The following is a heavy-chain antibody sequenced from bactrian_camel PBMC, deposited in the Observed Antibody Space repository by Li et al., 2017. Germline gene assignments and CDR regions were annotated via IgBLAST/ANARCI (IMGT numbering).Heavy chain of an antibody. Sequence: EVQLVESGGGLVQPGGSLRLSCTASGFTFSNYVMSWVRQAPGKGLEWVSSITSDGSTTYYANSVKGRFTISRDNAKNTLYLQMNSLKTEDTAVYYCAADLRSGGYYYGGMALSDFGYWGQGTQVTVS. J-gene: IGHJ6*01. CDR3: AADLRSGGYYYGGMALSDFGY. CDR2: ITSDGSTT. D-gene: IGHD2*01. CDR1: GFTFSNYV. V-gene: IGHV3S40*01.